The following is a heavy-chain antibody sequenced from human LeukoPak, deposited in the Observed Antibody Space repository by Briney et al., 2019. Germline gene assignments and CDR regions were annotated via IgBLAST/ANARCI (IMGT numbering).Heavy chain of an antibody. D-gene: IGHD5-12*01. CDR3: ARALSGSRVTDY. J-gene: IGHJ4*02. V-gene: IGHV4-59*01. CDR2: IYYSGST. Sequence: SETLSLTCTISGDSIIGYYWSWIRQSPGKSLEWIGYIYYSGSTHYNPSLESRVTISRDTSKTQFFLSLRSVTAADTAVYYCARALSGSRVTDYWGQGILVTVSS. CDR1: GDSIIGYY.